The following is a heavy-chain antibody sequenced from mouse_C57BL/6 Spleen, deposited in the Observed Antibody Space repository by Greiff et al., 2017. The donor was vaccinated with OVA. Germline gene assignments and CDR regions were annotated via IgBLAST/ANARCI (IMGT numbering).Heavy chain of an antibody. CDR1: GYAFSSSW. Sequence: VQLQQSGPELVKPGASVKISCKASGYAFSSSWMNWVKQRPGKGLEWIGRIYPGDGDTNYNGKFKGKATLTADKSSSTAYMQLSSLTSEDSAVYFCARGAGRGNWYFDVWGTGTTLTVSS. J-gene: IGHJ1*03. V-gene: IGHV1-82*01. CDR2: IYPGDGDT. D-gene: IGHD4-1*01. CDR3: ARGAGRGNWYFDV.